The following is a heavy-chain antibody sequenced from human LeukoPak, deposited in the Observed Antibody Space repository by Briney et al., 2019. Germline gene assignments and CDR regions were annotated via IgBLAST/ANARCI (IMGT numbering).Heavy chain of an antibody. V-gene: IGHV3-7*01. Sequence: GGSLRLSCAASGFTFNNAWMNWVRQAPGKGLEWVANIKQDGSETYYVDSMKGRFTISRDNAKNSLYLQMNSLRAEDTAVYYCARDKDYTSSADVWGQGTLVTVSS. D-gene: IGHD6-6*01. CDR1: GFTFNNAW. CDR2: IKQDGSET. CDR3: ARDKDYTSSADV. J-gene: IGHJ4*02.